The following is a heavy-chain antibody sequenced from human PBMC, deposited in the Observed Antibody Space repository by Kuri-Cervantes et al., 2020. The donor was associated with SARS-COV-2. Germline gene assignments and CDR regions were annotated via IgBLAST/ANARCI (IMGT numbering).Heavy chain of an antibody. V-gene: IGHV4-34*01. CDR3: ARQGTGYYGSGSYYYYYYGMDV. J-gene: IGHJ6*02. D-gene: IGHD3-10*01. CDR2: INHSGST. CDR1: GGSFSGYY. Sequence: GSLRLSCAAYGGSFSGYYWSWIRQPPGKGLEWIGEINHSGSTNYNPSLKSRVTISVDTSKNQFSLKLSSVTAADTAVYYCARQGTGYYGSGSYYYYYYGMDVWGQGTTVTVSS.